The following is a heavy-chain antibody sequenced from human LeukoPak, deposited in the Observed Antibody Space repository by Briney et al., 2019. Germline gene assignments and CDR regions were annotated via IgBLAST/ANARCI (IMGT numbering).Heavy chain of an antibody. J-gene: IGHJ4*02. Sequence: GASVKVSCKASGYTFANYGIIWVRQAAGQGPEWMGWISGYNGNTKYPQNLQGRVTMTTDTSTNTAYMELRSLMSDDTAVYYCARGRVAGPYWGQGTLVTVSS. V-gene: IGHV1-18*01. CDR3: ARGRVAGPY. D-gene: IGHD6-19*01. CDR2: ISGYNGNT. CDR1: GYTFANYG.